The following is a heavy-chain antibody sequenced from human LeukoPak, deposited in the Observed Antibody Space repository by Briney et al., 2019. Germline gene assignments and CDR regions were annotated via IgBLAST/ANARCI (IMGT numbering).Heavy chain of an antibody. CDR3: ARQIVEMATIAGFDP. Sequence: SETLSLTCTVSGGSISSYYWSWIRQPPGKGLEWIGYIYYSGSTNYNPSLKSRVTISVDTSKNQFSLKLSSVTAADTAVYYCARQIVEMATIAGFDPWGQGTLVTVSS. V-gene: IGHV4-59*01. J-gene: IGHJ5*02. CDR2: IYYSGST. D-gene: IGHD5-24*01. CDR1: GGSISSYY.